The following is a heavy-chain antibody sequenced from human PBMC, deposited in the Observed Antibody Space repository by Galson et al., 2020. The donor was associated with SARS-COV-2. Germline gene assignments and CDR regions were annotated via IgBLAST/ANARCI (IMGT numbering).Heavy chain of an antibody. J-gene: IGHJ3*02. CDR2: ISYDGSNK. V-gene: IGHV3-30*01. Sequence: GGFRRLSCAASGFTFSSYAMHWVRQAPGKGLEWVAVISYDGSNKYYADSVKGRFTISRDNSKNTLYLQMNSLRAEDTAVYYCAREYWSEGGVPAAMVGADAFDIWCQGTMVTVSS. CDR3: AREYWSEGGVPAAMVGADAFDI. CDR1: GFTFSSYA. D-gene: IGHD2-2*01.